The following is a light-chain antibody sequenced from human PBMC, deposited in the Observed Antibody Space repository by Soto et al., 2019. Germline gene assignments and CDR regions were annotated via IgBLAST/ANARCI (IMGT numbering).Light chain of an antibody. J-gene: IGKJ1*01. CDR2: DAS. CDR1: QTVSGSF. CDR3: QQFGSLGT. V-gene: IGKV3-20*01. Sequence: EVVLTQSPGILSLSPGERATLSCRTSQTVSGSFLAWYQQKPGQAPRLLMFDASNRATDIPDRFSGSGSGTDFTLTIGRLEPEDFAVYYCQQFGSLGTFGQGTKVDIK.